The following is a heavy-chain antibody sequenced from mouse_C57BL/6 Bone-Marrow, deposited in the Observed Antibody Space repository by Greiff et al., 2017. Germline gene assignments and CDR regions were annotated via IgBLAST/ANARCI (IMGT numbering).Heavy chain of an antibody. J-gene: IGHJ2*01. CDR1: GYAFTNYL. D-gene: IGHD2-1*01. V-gene: IGHV1-54*01. CDR3: ASGGYYGNRFDY. Sequence: QVQLKESGAELVRPGTSVKGSCKASGYAFTNYLIEWVKQRPGQGLEWIGVINPGSGGTNYNEKFTGKATLTADKSSSTAYMQLSSLTSEDSAVYFCASGGYYGNRFDYWGQGTTLTVSS. CDR2: INPGSGGT.